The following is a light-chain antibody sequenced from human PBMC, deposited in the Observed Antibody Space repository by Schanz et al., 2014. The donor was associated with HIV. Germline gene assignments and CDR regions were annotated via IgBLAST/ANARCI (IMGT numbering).Light chain of an antibody. V-gene: IGLV2-23*02. Sequence: QSALTQPASVSGSPGQSISISCTGTSGDVGSYNYVSWYQQHPGKAPKLMIYDVSNRPSGVSNRFSGSKSGNTASLTISGLQAEDEADYYCCSYAGSTNVVFGGGTKLTVL. CDR2: DVS. CDR3: CSYAGSTNVV. CDR1: SGDVGSYNY. J-gene: IGLJ2*01.